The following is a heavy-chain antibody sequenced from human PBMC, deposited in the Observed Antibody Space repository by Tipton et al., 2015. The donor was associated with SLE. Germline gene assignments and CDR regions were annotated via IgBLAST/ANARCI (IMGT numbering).Heavy chain of an antibody. V-gene: IGHV4-4*07. D-gene: IGHD6-19*01. CDR1: GGSISNYY. CDR3: ARDHPVAGPVDY. CDR2: IYTSGST. J-gene: IGHJ4*02. Sequence: TLSLTCTVSGGSISNYYWSWIRQPAGKGLEWIGRIYTSGSTNYNPSLKSRVTMSVDTSKNQFSLKLSSVTAADTGVYYCARDHPVAGPVDYWGQGTLVTVSS.